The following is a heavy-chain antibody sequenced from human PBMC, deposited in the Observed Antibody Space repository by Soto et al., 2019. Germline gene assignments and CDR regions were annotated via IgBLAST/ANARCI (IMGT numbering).Heavy chain of an antibody. CDR1: GFIFSNYE. Sequence: EVQLVQSGGGLVQPGGSLTISCETSGFIFSNYEMNWVRQAPGKGLQWVSYISSSGKTTYYSDSVKGRFTISRDNAKNSLYLHTNSLTAEDTAVYYCARQGNWFDPWGPGTLLIVSS. V-gene: IGHV3-48*03. J-gene: IGHJ5*02. CDR3: ARQGNWFDP. CDR2: ISSSGKTT.